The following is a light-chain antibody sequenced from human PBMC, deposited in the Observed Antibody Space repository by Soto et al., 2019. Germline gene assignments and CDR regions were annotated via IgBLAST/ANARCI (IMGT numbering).Light chain of an antibody. J-gene: IGLJ1*01. CDR1: SSDVGGYNF. CDR2: EVT. V-gene: IGLV2-14*03. Sequence: SALTQPASVFGSPGQSITISCTGTSSDVGGYNFVSWYQQLPGKAPKLMIYEVTSRPSGVSNRFSGSKSGNTASLTISGLQAEDEADYYCSSYTTIFTYVFGTGTKVTVL. CDR3: SSYTTIFTYV.